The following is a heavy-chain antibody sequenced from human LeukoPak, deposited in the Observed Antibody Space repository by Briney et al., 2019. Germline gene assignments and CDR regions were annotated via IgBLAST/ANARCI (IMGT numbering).Heavy chain of an antibody. CDR3: ARSSGGSCYSIHCYYYYYIDV. V-gene: IGHV1-8*01. J-gene: IGHJ6*03. CDR1: GYTFTSYD. D-gene: IGHD2-15*01. Sequence: GASVKVSCKASGYTFTSYDINWVRQATGQGLEWMGWMNPNSGNTDYAQKFQGRVTMTRDTSITTAYMELSSLTSEDAAVYYCARSSGGSCYSIHCYYYYYIDVWGKGTTVTISS. CDR2: MNPNSGNT.